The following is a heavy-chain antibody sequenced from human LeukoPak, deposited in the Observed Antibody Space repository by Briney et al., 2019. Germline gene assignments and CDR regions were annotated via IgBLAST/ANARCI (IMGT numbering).Heavy chain of an antibody. CDR1: GFTFSSYA. J-gene: IGHJ4*02. V-gene: IGHV3-23*01. CDR3: AKGGSDYDDHGYSFDY. CDR2: ISSSGGNT. Sequence: GGSLRLSCAASGFTFSSYAMSWVRQAPGKGLEWVSAISSSGGNTYYADSVKGRFIISRDNSKNTLYLQMNSLRAEDTAVYYCAKGGSDYDDHGYSFDYWGQGALVTVSS. D-gene: IGHD1-26*01.